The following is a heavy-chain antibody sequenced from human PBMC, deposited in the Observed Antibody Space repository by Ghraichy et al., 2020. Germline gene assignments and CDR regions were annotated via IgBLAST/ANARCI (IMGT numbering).Heavy chain of an antibody. CDR3: ARLSSQGYDFWSGYYASTDSDHGMDV. CDR2: IYYSGST. Sequence: SQTLSLTCTVSGGSISSSSYYWGWIRQPPGKGLEWIGSIYYSGSTYYNPSLQSRVTISVDTSKNQFSLKLSSVTAADTAVYYCARLSSQGYDFWSGYYASTDSDHGMDVWGQGTTVTVSS. D-gene: IGHD3-3*01. V-gene: IGHV4-39*01. CDR1: GGSISSSSYY. J-gene: IGHJ6*02.